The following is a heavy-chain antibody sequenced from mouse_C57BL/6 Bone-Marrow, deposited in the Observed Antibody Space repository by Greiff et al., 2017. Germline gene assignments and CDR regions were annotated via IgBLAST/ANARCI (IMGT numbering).Heavy chain of an antibody. CDR3: ARRDYGSSPHWYFDV. CDR2: ISSGSSTI. Sequence: DVKLVESGGGLVKPGGSLKLSCAASGFTFSDYGIHWVRPAPEKGLEWVAYISSGSSTIYYADTVKGRFTISRDNAKNTLFLQMTSLRSEDTAMYYCARRDYGSSPHWYFDVWGTGTTVTVSS. J-gene: IGHJ1*03. D-gene: IGHD1-1*01. CDR1: GFTFSDYG. V-gene: IGHV5-17*01.